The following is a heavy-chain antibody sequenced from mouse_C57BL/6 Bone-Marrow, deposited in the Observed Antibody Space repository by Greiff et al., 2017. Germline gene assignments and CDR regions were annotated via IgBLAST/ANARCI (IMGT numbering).Heavy chain of an antibody. D-gene: IGHD2-10*01. Sequence: QVHVKQSGAELVRPGTSVKMSCKASGYTFTNYWIGWAKQRPGHGLEWIGDIYPGGGYTNYNEKFKGKATLTADKSSSTAYMQFSSLTSEDSAIYYCATYYGNSYFDYWGQGTTLTVSS. V-gene: IGHV1-63*01. J-gene: IGHJ2*01. CDR2: IYPGGGYT. CDR1: GYTFTNYW. CDR3: ATYYGNSYFDY.